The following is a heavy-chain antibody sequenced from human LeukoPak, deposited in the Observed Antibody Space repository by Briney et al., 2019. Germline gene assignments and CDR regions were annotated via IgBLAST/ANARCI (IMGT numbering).Heavy chain of an antibody. CDR3: ATAPILRGEGGEHYEYGMDV. CDR1: VGSISSGNW. CDR2: IYHNGTP. Sequence: PSETLSLTCAVSVGSISSGNWWSWVRQSPGKGLEWIGEIYHNGTPNYSPSLKSRVTISADTFKNHFSLKLTSVTAADTAVYYCATAPILRGEGGEHYEYGMDVWGQGTTVIVSS. V-gene: IGHV4-4*02. D-gene: IGHD2-2*02. J-gene: IGHJ6*02.